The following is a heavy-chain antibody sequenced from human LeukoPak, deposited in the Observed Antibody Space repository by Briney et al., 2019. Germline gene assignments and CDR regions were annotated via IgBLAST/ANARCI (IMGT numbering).Heavy chain of an antibody. CDR3: AKDTNYGPLYYFDY. Sequence: GGSLRLSCAASGFTFSSSAMHWVRQAPGKGLEWVAFIRYDGTNKYYVDSVKGRFTISRDNSRNILYLQMNSLTAEDTAVYYCAKDTNYGPLYYFDYWGQGTLVTVSS. V-gene: IGHV3-30*02. CDR2: IRYDGTNK. CDR1: GFTFSSSA. D-gene: IGHD3-10*01. J-gene: IGHJ4*02.